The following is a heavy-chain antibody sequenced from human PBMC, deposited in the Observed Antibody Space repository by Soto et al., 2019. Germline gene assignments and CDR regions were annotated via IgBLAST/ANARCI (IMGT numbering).Heavy chain of an antibody. CDR1: GFTFRRYW. CDR2: INSDGSYR. Sequence: PGGSLRLSCAASGFTFRRYWMHWVRRAPGKGLVWVSRINSDGSYRTHADSVKGRLAISRDNAKNTLYLQMSSLTADDSAVYYCVKDRSDSSYGMDVWGPGTTVTVS. V-gene: IGHV3-74*01. CDR3: VKDRSDSSYGMDV. D-gene: IGHD4-4*01. J-gene: IGHJ6*02.